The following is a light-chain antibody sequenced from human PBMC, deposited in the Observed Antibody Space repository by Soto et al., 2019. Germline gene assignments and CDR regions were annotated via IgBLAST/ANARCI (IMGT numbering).Light chain of an antibody. CDR1: QSISSW. Sequence: DIQMTQSPSTLSASVGDRVTITCRASQSISSWLAWYQQKPGKAPKLLIYDASSLESGVPSRFSGSGSGTEFTLTISSLQPDDFATYYCQQYNSLTWTFGQGTKVEMK. J-gene: IGKJ1*01. V-gene: IGKV1-5*01. CDR2: DAS. CDR3: QQYNSLTWT.